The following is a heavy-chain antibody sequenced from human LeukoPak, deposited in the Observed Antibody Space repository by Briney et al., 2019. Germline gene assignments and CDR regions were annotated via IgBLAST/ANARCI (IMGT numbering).Heavy chain of an antibody. CDR2: ISYDGSNK. CDR3: AHVAVAGTQTDDY. Sequence: PGGSLRLSCAASGFTFSSYAMPWVRQAPGKGLEWVAVISYDGSNKYYADSVKGRFTISRDNSKNTLYLQMNSLRAEDTAVYYCAHVAVAGTQTDDYWGQGTLVTVSS. CDR1: GFTFSSYA. V-gene: IGHV3-30-3*01. J-gene: IGHJ4*02. D-gene: IGHD6-19*01.